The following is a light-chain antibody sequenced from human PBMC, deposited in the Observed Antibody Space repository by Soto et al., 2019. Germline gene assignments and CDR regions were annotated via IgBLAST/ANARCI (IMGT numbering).Light chain of an antibody. CDR2: EVS. J-gene: IGLJ1*01. CDR1: SSDVGGYNY. CDR3: NSYTPTSTLYV. Sequence: QLVLTQPASVSGSPGQSITISCTGTSSDVGGYNYVSWYQQHPGKAPKLLIFEVSHRPSGVSYRFSGSKSGNTASLTISGLQAEDEADYYSNSYTPTSTLYVFGTGTKLTVL. V-gene: IGLV2-14*01.